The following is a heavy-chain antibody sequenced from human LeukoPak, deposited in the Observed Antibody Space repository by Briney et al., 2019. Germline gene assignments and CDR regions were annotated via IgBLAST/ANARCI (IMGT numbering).Heavy chain of an antibody. Sequence: GGSLRLSCAPSGFTFSSYAMHRVRQAPGKGLERVAVISYDGSNKYYADSVKGRFTISRDNSKNTLYLQMNSLRAEDTAVYYCARDWGYYDSSGSIDLWGQGTLVTVSS. CDR2: ISYDGSNK. V-gene: IGHV3-30*01. J-gene: IGHJ4*02. D-gene: IGHD3-22*01. CDR1: GFTFSSYA. CDR3: ARDWGYYDSSGSIDL.